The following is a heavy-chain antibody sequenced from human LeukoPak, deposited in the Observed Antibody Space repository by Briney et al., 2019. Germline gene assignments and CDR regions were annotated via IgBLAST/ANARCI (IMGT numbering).Heavy chain of an antibody. D-gene: IGHD1-26*01. CDR3: ARYGKGPAHMDV. J-gene: IGHJ6*03. V-gene: IGHV1-2*06. CDR2: INPNSGGT. CDR1: GYTFTGYY. Sequence: ASVKVSCKASGYTFTGYYMHWVRQAPGQGLEWMGRINPNSGGTNYAQKFQGRVTMTRDTSTSTAYMELSRLRSDDTAVYYCARYGKGPAHMDVWGKGTTVTVSS.